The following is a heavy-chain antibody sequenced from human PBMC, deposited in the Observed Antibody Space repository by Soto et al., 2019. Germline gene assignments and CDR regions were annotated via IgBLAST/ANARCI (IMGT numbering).Heavy chain of an antibody. Sequence: GGSLRLSCAASGFTFSSYGMHWVRQAPGKGLEWVAVISYDGSNKYYADSVKGRFTISRDNSKNTLYLQMNSLRAEDTAVYYCAKTRPPHIVVVVAAPDYWGQGTLVTVSS. V-gene: IGHV3-30*18. CDR3: AKTRPPHIVVVVAAPDY. J-gene: IGHJ4*02. D-gene: IGHD2-15*01. CDR1: GFTFSSYG. CDR2: ISYDGSNK.